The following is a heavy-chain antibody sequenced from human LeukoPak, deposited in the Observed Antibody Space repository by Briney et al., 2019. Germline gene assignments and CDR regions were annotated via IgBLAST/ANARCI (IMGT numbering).Heavy chain of an antibody. CDR3: ARVEEMASTGTHHRAFDI. V-gene: IGHV3-30*02. CDR2: IRYDESNK. CDR1: GFIFSNYG. D-gene: IGHD5-24*01. Sequence: GGSLRLSCAASGFIFSNYGMHWVRQAPGKGLEWVAFIRYDESNKFYADSVKGRFTISRDNSKNTLFLQMNSLRAEDTAVYYCARVEEMASTGTHHRAFDIWGQGTMVTVSS. J-gene: IGHJ3*02.